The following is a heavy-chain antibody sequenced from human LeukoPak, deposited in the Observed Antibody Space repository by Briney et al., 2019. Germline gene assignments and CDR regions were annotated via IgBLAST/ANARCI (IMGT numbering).Heavy chain of an antibody. CDR2: INAGNGNT. Sequence: ASVKVSCKASGYTFTSYAMHWVRPAPGQRLEWMGWINAGNGNTKYSQEFQGRVTITRDTSASTAYMELSSLRSEDMAVYYCARGVEWLPNYYFDYWGQGTLVTVSS. D-gene: IGHD6-19*01. J-gene: IGHJ4*02. CDR3: ARGVEWLPNYYFDY. V-gene: IGHV1-3*03. CDR1: GYTFTSYA.